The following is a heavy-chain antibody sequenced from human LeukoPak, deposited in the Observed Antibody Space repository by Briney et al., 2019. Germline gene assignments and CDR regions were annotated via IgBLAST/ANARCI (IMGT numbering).Heavy chain of an antibody. CDR3: AKDPPQYGSSSGHYFDY. J-gene: IGHJ4*02. CDR2: IYSGGST. Sequence: PGGSLRLSCAASEFSVGSNYMTWVRQAPGKGLEWVSLIYSGGSTYYADSVKGRFTISRDNSKNTLYLQMNSLRAEDTAVYYCAKDPPQYGSSSGHYFDYWGQGTLVTVSS. CDR1: EFSVGSNY. V-gene: IGHV3-66*01. D-gene: IGHD6-6*01.